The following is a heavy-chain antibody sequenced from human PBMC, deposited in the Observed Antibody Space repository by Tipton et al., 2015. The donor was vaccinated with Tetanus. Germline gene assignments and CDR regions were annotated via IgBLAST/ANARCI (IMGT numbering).Heavy chain of an antibody. D-gene: IGHD4/OR15-4a*01. J-gene: IGHJ4*02. Sequence: TLSLTCAVSGASMSSSHWWTWVRQPPGKGLEWIGEISHRGDTSYNPSLKSRVTMSVDRAKTQFSLDLRSVTAADTAVYYCARFDPDSLTFDNWGQGILVPVSS. CDR2: ISHRGDT. CDR1: GASMSSSHW. CDR3: ARFDPDSLTFDN. V-gene: IGHV4-4*02.